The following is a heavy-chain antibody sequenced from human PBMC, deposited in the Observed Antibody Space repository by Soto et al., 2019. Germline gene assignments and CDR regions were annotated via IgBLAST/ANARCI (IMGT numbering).Heavy chain of an antibody. CDR3: ARDDKDEYGADRGGFGC. J-gene: IGHJ4*02. CDR2: IWYDGSNK. V-gene: IGHV3-33*01. CDR1: GFSFSIFG. D-gene: IGHD2-8*01. Sequence: QVHLVESGGGVVQPGTSLRLSCAASGFSFSIFGMHWVRQAPGKGLEWVAGIWYDGSNKYYADSVKGRFSISRDNSKNNLYLQMNSLRAEDTAVYYCARDDKDEYGADRGGFGCWGQGTLVTVSS.